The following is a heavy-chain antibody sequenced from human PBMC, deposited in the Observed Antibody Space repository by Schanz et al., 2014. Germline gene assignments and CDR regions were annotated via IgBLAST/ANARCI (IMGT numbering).Heavy chain of an antibody. D-gene: IGHD3-10*01. CDR3: AKQHIVRGVIYLNWFDS. CDR2: ISDSGTYT. CDR1: GFVFGDYY. V-gene: IGHV3-11*06. J-gene: IGHJ5*01. Sequence: QVQVVQSGGGLVKPGVSLRLSCAASGFVFGDYYMTWIRQAPGKGLEWLSYISDSGTYTNYADSVKGRFTISRDNSKNTVHLQMNSLRAEDTAVYYCAKQHIVRGVIYLNWFDSWGQGTLVTVSS.